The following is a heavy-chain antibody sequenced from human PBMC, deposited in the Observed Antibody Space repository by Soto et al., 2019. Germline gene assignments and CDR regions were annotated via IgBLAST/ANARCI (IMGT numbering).Heavy chain of an antibody. CDR2: ISSSGSTI. V-gene: IGHV3-48*03. CDR1: GFTFSSYE. J-gene: IGHJ4*02. CDR3: ARLNAGYFDY. Sequence: GWSLRLSCAASGFTFSSYEMNWVRQAPGKGLEWVSYISSSGSTIYYADSVKGRFTISRDNAKNSLYLQMNSLRAEDTAVYYCARLNAGYFDYWAQGTMVTVSS. D-gene: IGHD6-13*01.